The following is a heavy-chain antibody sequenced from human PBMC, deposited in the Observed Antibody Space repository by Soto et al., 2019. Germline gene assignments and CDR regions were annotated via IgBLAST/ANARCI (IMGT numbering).Heavy chain of an antibody. Sequence: QVQLVQSGPEVKMPGASVKVSCXTSGYHFTAYGLAWLRQAPGQRPEWMGWVSTNNADTNYAEKFQGRVTMTTDKSTTTTYMELRSLRSDDTAVYYCARELNTDSSAYYSFAHWGQGTLVTVSS. CDR2: VSTNNADT. J-gene: IGHJ4*02. CDR1: GYHFTAYG. V-gene: IGHV1-18*01. CDR3: ARELNTDSSAYYSFAH. D-gene: IGHD3-22*01.